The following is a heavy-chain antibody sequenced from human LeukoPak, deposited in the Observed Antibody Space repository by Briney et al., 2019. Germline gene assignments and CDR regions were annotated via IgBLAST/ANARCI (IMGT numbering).Heavy chain of an antibody. CDR3: AKGTSTVTTFGAFDI. CDR2: IYYSGST. CDR1: GGSISSSSYY. J-gene: IGHJ3*02. D-gene: IGHD4-17*01. Sequence: SETLSLTCTVSGGSISSSSYYWVWIRQPPGKGLEWIGSIYYSGSTYYNPSLKSRVTISVDTSKNQFSLKLSSVTAADTAVYYCAKGTSTVTTFGAFDIWGQGTMVTVSS. V-gene: IGHV4-39*01.